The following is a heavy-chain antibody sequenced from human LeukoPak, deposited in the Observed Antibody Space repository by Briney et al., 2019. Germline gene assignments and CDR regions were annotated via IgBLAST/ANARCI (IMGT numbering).Heavy chain of an antibody. V-gene: IGHV3-21*01. CDR2: IGGSSSSI. J-gene: IGHJ4*02. D-gene: IGHD6-19*01. CDR1: GFTFSTYS. Sequence: GGSLRLSCAASGFTFSTYSMNWVRQAPGKGLERVSSIGGSSSSIYYADSLKGRFTISRDNAKNSLYLQMNSLRAEDTAVYYCARSSGWYGWGQGTLVTVSS. CDR3: ARSSGWYG.